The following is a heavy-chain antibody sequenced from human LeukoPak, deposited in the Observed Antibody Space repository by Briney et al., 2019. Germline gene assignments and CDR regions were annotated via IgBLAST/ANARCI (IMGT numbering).Heavy chain of an antibody. V-gene: IGHV1-2*02. J-gene: IGHJ4*02. CDR1: GYTFTGYY. CDR2: INPNSGGT. Sequence: ASVKVSCKASGYTFTGYYMHWVRQAPGQGLEWMGWINPNSGGTNYAQKFQGRVTMTRDTSISTAYMELSRLRSDDTAVYYCARDRETIAAAGLYFDSWGQGTLVTVSS. CDR3: ARDRETIAAAGLYFDS. D-gene: IGHD6-13*01.